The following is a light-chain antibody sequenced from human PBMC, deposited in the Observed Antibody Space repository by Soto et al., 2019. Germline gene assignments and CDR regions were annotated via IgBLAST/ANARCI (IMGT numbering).Light chain of an antibody. CDR2: AAS. Sequence: DIQMTQSPSSLSASVGDSVTITCRASQGSSNYLAWYQQIPGKVPKLLISAASTLQSGVPSRFSGSGSGTDFTLTISSLQPADVATYYCQKYTNVPAFGGGTKVVIK. CDR3: QKYTNVPA. J-gene: IGKJ4*01. V-gene: IGKV1-27*01. CDR1: QGSSNY.